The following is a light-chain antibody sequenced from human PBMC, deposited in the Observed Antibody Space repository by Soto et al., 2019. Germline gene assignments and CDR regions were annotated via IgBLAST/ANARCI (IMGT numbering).Light chain of an antibody. V-gene: IGKV1-27*01. CDR3: QKYSSVPV. CDR2: AAS. CDR1: QDIRNF. Sequence: DIQMTQSPTSLSASVGDRVTITCRASQDIRNFVAWYQQKPWKAPKLLIYAASTMQSGVPSRFRGSGSGTDFTITINSLQPEDVATYSCQKYSSVPVFGPGTKVEIK. J-gene: IGKJ3*01.